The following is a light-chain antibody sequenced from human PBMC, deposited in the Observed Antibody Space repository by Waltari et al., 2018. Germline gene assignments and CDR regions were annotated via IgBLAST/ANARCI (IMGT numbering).Light chain of an antibody. J-gene: IGKJ4*01. CDR2: GAS. CDR1: RSVNSN. V-gene: IGKV3-15*01. CDR3: QQYNNWPLT. Sequence: EMVMKHPPATPLVLPGEGATHSRKASRSVNSNLAWYQQRPGQAPRLLIYGASTTATGIPARFTGSGSGTEFTLTISSLQAEDFAVYYCQQYNNWPLTFGGGTEVEIK.